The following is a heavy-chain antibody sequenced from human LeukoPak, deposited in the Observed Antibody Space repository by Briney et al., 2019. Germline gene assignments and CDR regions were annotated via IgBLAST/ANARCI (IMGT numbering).Heavy chain of an antibody. D-gene: IGHD3-22*01. CDR3: AKHFYDRGLRKAFDI. CDR2: IKQDGSEK. V-gene: IGHV3-7*05. J-gene: IGHJ3*02. Sequence: PGGSLTLSCAASEFTFSSYWMTWVRQAPGKGLEWVANIKQDGSEKYYVDSVKGRFTISRDNAKKSLYLQMNSLRAEDTAVYYCAKHFYDRGLRKAFDIWGQGTMVTVSS. CDR1: EFTFSSYW.